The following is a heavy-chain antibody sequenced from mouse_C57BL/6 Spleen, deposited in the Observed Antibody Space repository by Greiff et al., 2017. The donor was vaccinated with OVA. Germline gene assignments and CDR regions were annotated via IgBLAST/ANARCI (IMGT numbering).Heavy chain of an antibody. CDR3: ARDPYGSSYYFDY. J-gene: IGHJ2*01. D-gene: IGHD1-1*01. Sequence: VQLQQSGPELVKPGASVKLSCKASGYTFTSYWMHWVKQRPGQGLEWIGNINPSNGGTNYNEKFKSKATLTVDKSASTASMQLSSLTSEDSAVYYCARDPYGSSYYFDYWGQGTTLTVSS. CDR1: GYTFTSYW. CDR2: INPSNGGT. V-gene: IGHV1-53*01.